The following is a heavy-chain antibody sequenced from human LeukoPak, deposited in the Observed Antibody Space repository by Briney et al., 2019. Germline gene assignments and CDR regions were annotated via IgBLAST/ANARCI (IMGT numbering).Heavy chain of an antibody. Sequence: SETLSLTCTVSGGSVSSGSYYWSWIRQPPGKGLEWIGYIYYSGSTNYNPSLKSRVTISVDTSKNQFSLKLSSVTAADTAVYYCARWNDGWEFDYWGQGTLVSVSS. CDR3: ARWNDGWEFDY. D-gene: IGHD1-1*01. J-gene: IGHJ4*02. CDR1: GGSVSSGSYY. V-gene: IGHV4-61*01. CDR2: IYYSGST.